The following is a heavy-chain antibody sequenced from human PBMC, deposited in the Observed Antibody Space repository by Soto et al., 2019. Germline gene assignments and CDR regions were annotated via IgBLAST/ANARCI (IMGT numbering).Heavy chain of an antibody. CDR1: GGSISSYY. J-gene: IGHJ5*02. Sequence: SLTCTVSGGSISSYYWSWIRQPPGKGLEWIGYIYYSGSTNYNPSLKSRVTISVDTSKNQFSLKLSSVTAADTAVYYCARTVTTKSVGCWFDPWGQGTLVTVSS. CDR2: IYYSGST. D-gene: IGHD4-17*01. V-gene: IGHV4-59*01. CDR3: ARTVTTKSVGCWFDP.